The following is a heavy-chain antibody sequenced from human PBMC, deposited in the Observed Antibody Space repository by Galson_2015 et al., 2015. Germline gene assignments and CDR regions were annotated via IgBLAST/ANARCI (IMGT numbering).Heavy chain of an antibody. D-gene: IGHD6-19*01. CDR1: GYTFTSYA. Sequence: SVKVSCKASGYTFTSYAKNWVRQAPGQGLEWMGWINTNAGNPTYAQGFTGRFVFSLDTSVSTAYLQISSLKAEDTAVYYCARRRGKWLADDWYFDLWGRGTLVTVSS. CDR3: ARRRGKWLADDWYFDL. V-gene: IGHV7-4-1*02. J-gene: IGHJ2*01. CDR2: INTNAGNP.